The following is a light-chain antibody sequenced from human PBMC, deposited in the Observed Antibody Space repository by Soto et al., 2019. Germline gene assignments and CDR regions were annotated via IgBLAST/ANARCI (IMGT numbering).Light chain of an antibody. V-gene: IGKV3-20*01. Sequence: EIVLTQSPGTLSLSPGERATLSCRASESISSNCLAWYQQKPGQAPRLLIYSASIRATGIPDRFSGSGSGTDFTLTISRLEPEDFAVYYRQQYGSSRTFGQGTKLEIK. CDR2: SAS. CDR1: ESISSNC. CDR3: QQYGSSRT. J-gene: IGKJ1*01.